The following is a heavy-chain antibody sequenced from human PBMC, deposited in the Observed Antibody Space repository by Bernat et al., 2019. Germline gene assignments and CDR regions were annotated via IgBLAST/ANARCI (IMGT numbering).Heavy chain of an antibody. CDR1: GFTFSSYG. J-gene: IGHJ3*02. Sequence: QVQLVESGGGVVQPGRSLRLSCAASGFTFSSYGMHWVRQAPGKGLEWVAVIWYDGSNKYYADSVKGRFTISRDNSKNTLYLQMNSLRAEDTAVSYCAREDLIGDFDIWGQGTMVTVSS. CDR3: AREDLIGDFDI. V-gene: IGHV3-33*01. CDR2: IWYDGSNK. D-gene: IGHD2-21*01.